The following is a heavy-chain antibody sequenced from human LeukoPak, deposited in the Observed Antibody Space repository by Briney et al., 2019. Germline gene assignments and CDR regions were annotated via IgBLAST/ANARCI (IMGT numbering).Heavy chain of an antibody. D-gene: IGHD7-27*01. CDR1: GFSISSGHY. CDR3: ARDSLTGVTDAFDI. J-gene: IGHJ3*02. V-gene: IGHV4-38-2*02. Sequence: PSETLSLTCTVSGFSISSGHYWAWIRQPPGRGLEWIGTIYHSGKTYYNPSLKSRVTISVDTSKNQFSLKLSSVTAADTAVYYCARDSLTGVTDAFDIWGQGTMVTVSS. CDR2: IYHSGKT.